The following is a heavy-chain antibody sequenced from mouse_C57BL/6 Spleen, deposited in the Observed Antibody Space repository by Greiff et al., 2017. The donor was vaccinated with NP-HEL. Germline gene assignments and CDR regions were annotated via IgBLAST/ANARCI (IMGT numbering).Heavy chain of an antibody. CDR2: FHPYNDDT. Sequence: QVQLKESGAELVKPGASVKMSCKASGYTFTTYPIEWMKQNHGKSLEWIGNFHPYNDDTKYNEKFKGKATLTVEKSSSTVYLELSRLTSDDSAVYYCAIIYYYGSSYFDYWGQGTTLTVSS. D-gene: IGHD1-1*01. CDR3: AIIYYYGSSYFDY. CDR1: GYTFTTYP. V-gene: IGHV1-47*01. J-gene: IGHJ2*01.